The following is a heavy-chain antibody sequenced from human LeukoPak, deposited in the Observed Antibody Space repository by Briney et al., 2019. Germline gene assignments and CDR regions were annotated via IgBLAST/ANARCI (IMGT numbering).Heavy chain of an antibody. D-gene: IGHD2-21*02. CDR2: ISSSSSTI. CDR1: GFTFSSYS. CDR3: AGDLVLVTWNAFDI. V-gene: IGHV3-48*01. J-gene: IGHJ3*02. Sequence: GGSLRLSCAASGFTFSSYSMNWVRQAPGKGLEWVSYISSSSSTIYYADSVKGRFTISRDNAKNSLYLQMNSLRAEDTAVYYWAGDLVLVTWNAFDIWGQGTKVPVPS.